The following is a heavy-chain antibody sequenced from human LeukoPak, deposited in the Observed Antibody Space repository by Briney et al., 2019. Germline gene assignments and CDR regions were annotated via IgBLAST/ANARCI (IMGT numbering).Heavy chain of an antibody. CDR3: TRAVAAADFSPGY. Sequence: GGSLRPSCVASGFTFSSYSMNWVRQAPGKGLEWVSCISSSSTYIYYADSVKGRFTISRDNAKNSVYLQVNSLRAEDTAVYYCTRAVAAADFSPGYWGQGTLVTVSS. CDR2: ISSSSTYI. D-gene: IGHD6-13*01. J-gene: IGHJ4*02. V-gene: IGHV3-21*01. CDR1: GFTFSSYS.